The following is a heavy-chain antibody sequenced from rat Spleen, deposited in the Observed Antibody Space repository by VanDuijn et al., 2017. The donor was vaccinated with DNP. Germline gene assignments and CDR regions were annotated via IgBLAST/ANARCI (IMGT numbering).Heavy chain of an antibody. D-gene: IGHD1-11*01. Sequence: EVQLVESGGDLVQPGNSLKLSCATSGFTFSTAWMYWYRQFPEKRLEWVARIKAKSNNYATDYTESVKGRFTISRDDSKSSIYLQMNNLKEEDTAVYYCAWRINYGGYGDYWGQGVMVTVSS. CDR3: AWRINYGGYGDY. CDR1: GFTFSTAW. J-gene: IGHJ2*01. V-gene: IGHV6-6*01. CDR2: IKAKSNNYAT.